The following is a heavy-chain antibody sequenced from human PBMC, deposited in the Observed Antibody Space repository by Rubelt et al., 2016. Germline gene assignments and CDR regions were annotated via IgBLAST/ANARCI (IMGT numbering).Heavy chain of an antibody. CDR3: ARLPRPTGNWYFDA. CDR2: VYYSGST. D-gene: IGHD1-1*01. CDR1: GGSISSSGYY. J-gene: IGHJ4*02. V-gene: IGHV4-39*01. Sequence: QLQLQESGPGLVKSSETLSLTCTVSGGSISSSGYYWGWVRQPPGKGLEWIGTVYYSGSTSYNPSLQSRVTISVDTSKNQFSLRLGSVTAADTALYYCARLPRPTGNWYFDAWGQGTLVTVSS.